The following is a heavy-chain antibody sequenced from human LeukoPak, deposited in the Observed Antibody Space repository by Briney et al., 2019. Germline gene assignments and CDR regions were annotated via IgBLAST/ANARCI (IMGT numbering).Heavy chain of an antibody. D-gene: IGHD2-21*01. Sequence: SVKVSCKASGGAFSSYAISWVRQAPGQGLEWMGRIIPIFGTANYAQKFQGRVTITTDESTSTAYMELSSLRSEDTAVYYCARDVAIPPPKNYYYMDVWGKGTTVTVSS. CDR2: IIPIFGTA. CDR1: GGAFSSYA. V-gene: IGHV1-69*05. CDR3: ARDVAIPPPKNYYYMDV. J-gene: IGHJ6*03.